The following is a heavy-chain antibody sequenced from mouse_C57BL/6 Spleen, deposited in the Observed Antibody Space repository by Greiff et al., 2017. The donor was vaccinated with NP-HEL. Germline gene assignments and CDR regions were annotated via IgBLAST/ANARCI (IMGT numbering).Heavy chain of an antibody. D-gene: IGHD1-1*01. CDR2: INYDGSST. J-gene: IGHJ1*03. V-gene: IGHV5-16*01. Sequence: EVHLVESEGGLVQPGSSMKLSCTASGFTFSDYYMAWVRQVPEKGLEWVANINYDGSSTYYLDSLKSRFIISRDNAKNILYLQMSRLKSEDTATYYCARDTGYYGSSYGYFDVWGTGTTVTVSS. CDR1: GFTFSDYY. CDR3: ARDTGYYGSSYGYFDV.